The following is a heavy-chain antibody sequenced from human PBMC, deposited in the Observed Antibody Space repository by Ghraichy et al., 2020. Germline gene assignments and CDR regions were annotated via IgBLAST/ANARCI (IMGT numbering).Heavy chain of an antibody. V-gene: IGHV3-66*01. Sequence: GGSLRLSCAATGFTVSSTYMSWVRQAPGKGLEWVSILYGGGSTYYADSVKGRFTISRDSSKNTLYLQMNSLMAEDTAVYYCARGGHNGWYVDYWGQGTMVTVSS. CDR2: LYGGGST. J-gene: IGHJ4*02. CDR1: GFTVSSTY. D-gene: IGHD6-19*01. CDR3: ARGGHNGWYVDY.